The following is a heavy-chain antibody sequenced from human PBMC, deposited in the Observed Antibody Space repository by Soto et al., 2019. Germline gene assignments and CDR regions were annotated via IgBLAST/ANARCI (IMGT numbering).Heavy chain of an antibody. J-gene: IGHJ4*02. V-gene: IGHV4-59*01. CDR3: ARTYCSGGSCYLDY. CDR2: IYYSGST. CDR1: GGSMSRYY. Sequence: QVQLQESGPGLVKPSETLSLTCTVSGGSMSRYYWSWIRQPPGKGLEWIGYIYYSGSTNYNPSLKSRVTISVDTSKNQFSLKLSSVTAADTAVYYCARTYCSGGSCYLDYWGQGTLVTVSS. D-gene: IGHD2-15*01.